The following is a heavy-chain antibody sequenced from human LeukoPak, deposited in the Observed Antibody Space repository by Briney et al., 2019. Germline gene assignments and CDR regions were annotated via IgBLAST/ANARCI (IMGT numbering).Heavy chain of an antibody. Sequence: SETLSLTCTVSGGSISSYYWSWIRQPPGKGLEWIGYIYYSGSTNHNPSLKSRVTISVDTSKNQFSLKLSSVTAADTAVYYCARAADYNSFDPWGQGTLVTVSS. CDR1: GGSISSYY. D-gene: IGHD3-22*01. CDR2: IYYSGST. V-gene: IGHV4-59*01. CDR3: ARAADYNSFDP. J-gene: IGHJ5*02.